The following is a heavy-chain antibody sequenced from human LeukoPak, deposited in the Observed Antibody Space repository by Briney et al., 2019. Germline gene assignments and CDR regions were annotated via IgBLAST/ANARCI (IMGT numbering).Heavy chain of an antibody. D-gene: IGHD6-13*01. CDR2: IIPIFGTA. CDR3: ARGKGRSSQQGYYYYGMDV. Sequence: GASVKVSCKASGGTFSSYAISWVRQAPGQGLEWMGGIIPIFGTANYAQKFQGGVTITADESTSTAYMELSSLRSEDTAVYYCARGKGRSSQQGYYYYGMDVWGQGTTVTVSS. CDR1: GGTFSSYA. V-gene: IGHV1-69*01. J-gene: IGHJ6*02.